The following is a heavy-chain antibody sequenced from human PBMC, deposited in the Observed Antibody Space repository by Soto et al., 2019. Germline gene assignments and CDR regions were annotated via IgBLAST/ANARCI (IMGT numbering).Heavy chain of an antibody. J-gene: IGHJ4*02. V-gene: IGHV1-69*13. CDR1: GGTFSSYA. D-gene: IGHD6-13*01. Sequence: ASVKVSCKASGGTFSSYAISWVRQAPGQGLEWMGGIIPIFGTANYAQKFQGRVTITADESTSTAYMELSSLRSEDTAVYYCARDRAHSSSWYDYCGQGTQVTVSS. CDR3: ARDRAHSSSWYDY. CDR2: IIPIFGTA.